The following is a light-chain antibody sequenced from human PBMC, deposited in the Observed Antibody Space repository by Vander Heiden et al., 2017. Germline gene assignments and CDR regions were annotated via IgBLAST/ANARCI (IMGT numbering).Light chain of an antibody. CDR2: GAS. CDR1: QSVTTSY. Sequence: DIVFTQSPGALSLSPGARATLSRRAGQSVTTSYLAWYQQKPGQAPRLLIYGASSRATGIPDRFSGSGSGTDFTLTISRLEPEDFAVYYCQQYHTSPPYTFGQGTKLEIK. CDR3: QQYHTSPPYT. J-gene: IGKJ2*01. V-gene: IGKV3-20*01.